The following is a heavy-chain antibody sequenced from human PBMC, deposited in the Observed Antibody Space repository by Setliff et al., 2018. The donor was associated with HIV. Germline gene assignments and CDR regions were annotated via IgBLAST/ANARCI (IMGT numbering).Heavy chain of an antibody. Sequence: GSVKVSCKASGYTFTSYGISWVRQAPGQGLEWMGWISAYNGNTNYAQKLQGRVTMTTDTSTSTAYMELRSLRSDDTAVYYCARARLQGIVTAVGPRDNCLDPWGQGTRVTVS. CDR1: GYTFTSYG. CDR2: ISAYNGNT. V-gene: IGHV1-18*01. J-gene: IGHJ5*02. D-gene: IGHD3-9*01. CDR3: ARARLQGIVTAVGPRDNCLDP.